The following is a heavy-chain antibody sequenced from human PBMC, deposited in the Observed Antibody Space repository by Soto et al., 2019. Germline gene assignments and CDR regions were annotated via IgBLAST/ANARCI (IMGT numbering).Heavy chain of an antibody. CDR2: ISGSGGST. J-gene: IGHJ4*02. Sequence: GGSLRLSCAASGFTFSSYAMSWVRQAPGKGLEWVSAISGSGGSTYYADSVKGRFTISRDNSKNTLYLQMNSLRAEDTAVYYCAKDPIYSNYPRWFDYWGQGTLVTVSS. CDR3: AKDPIYSNYPRWFDY. D-gene: IGHD4-4*01. V-gene: IGHV3-23*01. CDR1: GFTFSSYA.